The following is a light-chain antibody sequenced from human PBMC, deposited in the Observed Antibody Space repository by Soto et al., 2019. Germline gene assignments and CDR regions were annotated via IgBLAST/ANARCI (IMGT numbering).Light chain of an antibody. CDR3: SSYTSDSTLV. CDR2: EVT. V-gene: IGLV2-14*01. J-gene: IGLJ3*02. CDR1: STDVGGYNY. Sequence: QSALTQSASVSGSPGQSIAISCTGTSTDVGGYNYVSWYQQHPGKAPKLMIYEVTNRPSGISNRFSGAKSGNTASLTISGLQPDDEADYYCSSYTSDSTLVFGGGTQLTVL.